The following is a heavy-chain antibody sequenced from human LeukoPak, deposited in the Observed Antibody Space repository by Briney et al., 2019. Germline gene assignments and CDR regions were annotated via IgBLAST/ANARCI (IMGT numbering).Heavy chain of an antibody. D-gene: IGHD3-10*01. V-gene: IGHV1-3*01. CDR3: ASSSGSGSYYKVSFDY. CDR1: GYTFTTYA. CDR2: INAGNGNT. Sequence: ASVKVSCKASGYTFTTYAMNWVRQAPGQRLEWMGWINAGNGNTKYSQKFQGRVTITRDTSASTAYMELSSLRSEDTAVYYCASSSGSGSYYKVSFDYWGQGTLVTVSS. J-gene: IGHJ4*02.